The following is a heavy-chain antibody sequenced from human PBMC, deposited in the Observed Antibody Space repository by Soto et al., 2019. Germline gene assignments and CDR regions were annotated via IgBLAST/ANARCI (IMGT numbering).Heavy chain of an antibody. CDR1: GFTFNNYW. V-gene: IGHV3-7*05. CDR2: IKQDGSGE. CDR3: ARTYPSTARDFDF. J-gene: IGHJ4*02. D-gene: IGHD6-6*01. Sequence: EVQLVESGGGLVKPGGSLRLSCVASGFTFNNYWMSWVRQAPGKGLEWVANIKQDGSGEHYVDSVKGRFTISRDNADNSLYLQMNNLRVEDTAVYYCARTYPSTARDFDFWGQGTLVTVSS.